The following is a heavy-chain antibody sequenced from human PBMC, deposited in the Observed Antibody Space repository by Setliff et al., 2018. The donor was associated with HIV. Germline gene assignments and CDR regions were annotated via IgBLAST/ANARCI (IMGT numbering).Heavy chain of an antibody. Sequence: KPSETLSLTCTVSGGSISTGVYYWSWIRQPADKALEWIGRISASGSTNYNPSLESRVTSSIDTSNNQFSLKLTSVTAADTAVYYCARVYSRSWFFFDHWGQGILVTVSS. CDR3: ARVYSRSWFFFDH. CDR1: GGSISTGVYY. CDR2: ISASGST. J-gene: IGHJ4*02. V-gene: IGHV4-61*02. D-gene: IGHD6-13*01.